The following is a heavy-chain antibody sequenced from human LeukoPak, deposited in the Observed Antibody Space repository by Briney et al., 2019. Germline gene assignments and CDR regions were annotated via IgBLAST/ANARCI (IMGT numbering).Heavy chain of an antibody. J-gene: IGHJ4*02. CDR2: IKSKTDGGTT. CDR3: TTDPPLRRGYSYGYEDY. D-gene: IGHD5-18*01. V-gene: IGHV3-15*01. CDR1: GFTFSNAW. Sequence: PGGSLRLSCAASGFTFSNAWMSWVRQAPGKGLEWVGRIKSKTDGGTTDYAAPVKGIFTISRDDSKNTLYLQMNSLKTEDTAVYYCTTDPPLRRGYSYGYEDYWGQGTLVTVSS.